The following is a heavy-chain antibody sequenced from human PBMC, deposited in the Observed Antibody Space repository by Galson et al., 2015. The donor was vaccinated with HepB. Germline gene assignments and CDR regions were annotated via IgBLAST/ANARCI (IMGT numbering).Heavy chain of an antibody. J-gene: IGHJ5*02. Sequence: QSGAEVKKPGESLRISCKGSGYSFTSYWISWVRQMPGKGLEWMGRIDPSDSYTNYSPSFQGHVTISADKSISTAYLLWSSLKASDTAMYYCARQVGIVGATTTPERFDPWGQGTLVTVSS. CDR3: ARQVGIVGATTTPERFDP. V-gene: IGHV5-10-1*01. CDR1: GYSFTSYW. D-gene: IGHD1-26*01. CDR2: IDPSDSYT.